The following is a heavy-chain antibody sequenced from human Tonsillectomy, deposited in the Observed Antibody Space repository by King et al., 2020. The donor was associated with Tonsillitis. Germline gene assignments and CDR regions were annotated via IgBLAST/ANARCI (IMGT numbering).Heavy chain of an antibody. J-gene: IGHJ4*02. Sequence: VQLQQWGAGLLKPSETLSLTCAVYGGSFSGYYWSWIRQPPGKGLEWIGEINHSGSTNYNPSLKSRVTISLDTSKNQFSLKVSSVTAAETAVYYCASRNQHLRAFDYWGRGTLVTVSS. CDR1: GGSFSGYY. V-gene: IGHV4-34*01. CDR2: INHSGST. D-gene: IGHD1-14*01. CDR3: ASRNQHLRAFDY.